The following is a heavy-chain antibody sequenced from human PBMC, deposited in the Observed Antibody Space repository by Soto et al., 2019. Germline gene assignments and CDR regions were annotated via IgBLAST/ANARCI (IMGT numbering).Heavy chain of an antibody. D-gene: IGHD6-19*01. Sequence: GGSLRLSCAASGFTFSGYSMHWVRQAPGRGLEWVAVISYDGSNKYYADSVKGRFTISRDNSKNTLYLQMNSLRAEDSAVYYCARERSSSGWFDAFDIWGQGTMVTVSS. CDR2: ISYDGSNK. V-gene: IGHV3-30-3*01. J-gene: IGHJ3*02. CDR1: GFTFSGYS. CDR3: ARERSSSGWFDAFDI.